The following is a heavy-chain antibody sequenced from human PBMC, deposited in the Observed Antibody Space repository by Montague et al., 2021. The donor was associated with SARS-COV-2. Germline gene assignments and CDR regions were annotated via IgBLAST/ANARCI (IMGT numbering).Heavy chain of an antibody. V-gene: IGHV2-70*01. J-gene: IGHJ4*02. CDR3: ARSFSIFGVVIIPAYFDY. Sequence: PALVKPTQTLTLTCTFSGFSLSTSGMCVSWIRQPPGKALEWLALXDWXDYKYYSTSLKTRLTISKDTSKNQVVLTMTNMDPVDTATYYCARSFSIFGVVIIPAYFDYGGQGTLVTVSS. CDR1: GFSLSTSGMC. CDR2: XDWXDYK. D-gene: IGHD3-3*01.